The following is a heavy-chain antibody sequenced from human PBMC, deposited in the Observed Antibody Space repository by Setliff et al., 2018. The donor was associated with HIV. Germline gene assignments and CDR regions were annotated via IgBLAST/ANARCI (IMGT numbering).Heavy chain of an antibody. Sequence: GASVQVSCKASGYTFTSYYLHWVRQAPGQGLEWMGMINPSGGSASYAQKFQGRVTMSRDTSTSTVYMELSSLRSEDTAVYYCARDYFDSSAYHYGFGAFDIWGQGTMVTVSS. V-gene: IGHV1-46*01. D-gene: IGHD3-22*01. CDR1: GYTFTSYY. CDR2: INPSGGSA. CDR3: ARDYFDSSAYHYGFGAFDI. J-gene: IGHJ3*02.